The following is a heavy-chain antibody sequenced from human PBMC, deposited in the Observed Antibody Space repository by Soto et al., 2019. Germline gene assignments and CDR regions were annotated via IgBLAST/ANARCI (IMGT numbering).Heavy chain of an antibody. V-gene: IGHV3-49*05. J-gene: IGHJ5*02. CDR1: GFTFGDYA. Sequence: NPGGSLRLSCTASGFTFGDYAMSWFRQAPGKGLEWVGFIRSKAYGGTTEYAASVKGRFTISRDDSKSIAYLQMNSLKTEDTAVYYCTRDPKGSSSMSWFDPWGQGTLVTVSS. CDR2: IRSKAYGGTT. D-gene: IGHD6-6*01. CDR3: TRDPKGSSSMSWFDP.